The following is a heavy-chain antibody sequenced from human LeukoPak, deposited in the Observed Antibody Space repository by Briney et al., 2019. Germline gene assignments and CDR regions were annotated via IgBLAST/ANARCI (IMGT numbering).Heavy chain of an antibody. CDR3: TRRSSSTSKFDP. V-gene: IGHV3-73*01. CDR1: GFTFSGSA. CDR2: IRSKANSYAT. D-gene: IGHD2-2*01. Sequence: PGGSLRLSCAASGFTFSGSAMHWVRQASGKGLEWVGRIRSKANSYATAYAASVKGRFTISRDDSKNTAYLQMNSLKTEDTAVYYCTRRSSSTSKFDPWGQGTLVTVSS. J-gene: IGHJ5*02.